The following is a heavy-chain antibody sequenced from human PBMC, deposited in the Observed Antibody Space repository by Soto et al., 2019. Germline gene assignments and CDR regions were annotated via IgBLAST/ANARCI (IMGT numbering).Heavy chain of an antibody. CDR2: ISHAGTT. CDR1: GDSISRSNW. V-gene: IGHV4-4*02. CDR3: ATLHSYYSMVV. Sequence: QVQLQEPGPGLVKASGTLSLTCTVSGDSISRSNWWSWVRQPPGEGLEWIGEISHAGTTSYNPSLKSRVTISVDKSKSQFSMQLTSVTAADTAVYYCATLHSYYSMVVWGQGTTVTVSS. J-gene: IGHJ6*02. D-gene: IGHD4-4*01.